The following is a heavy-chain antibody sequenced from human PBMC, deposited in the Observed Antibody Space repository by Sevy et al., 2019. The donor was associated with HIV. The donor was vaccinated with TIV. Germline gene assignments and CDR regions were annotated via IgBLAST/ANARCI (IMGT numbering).Heavy chain of an antibody. Sequence: ASVKVSCKASGYSFSDSGYYVHWVRQAPGQGLEWMGWINPKSGATKYAEKFQGRVTMTRDTSVSTANIELTRLTSDDTAVYYCARESYDFWTGPVDYDYGMDVWGQGTTVTVSS. D-gene: IGHD3-3*01. CDR3: ARESYDFWTGPVDYDYGMDV. J-gene: IGHJ6*02. CDR2: INPKSGAT. CDR1: GYSFSDSGYY. V-gene: IGHV1-2*02.